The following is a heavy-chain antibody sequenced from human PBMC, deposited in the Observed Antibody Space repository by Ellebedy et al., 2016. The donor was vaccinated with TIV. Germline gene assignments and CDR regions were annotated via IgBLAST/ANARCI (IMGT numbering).Heavy chain of an antibody. J-gene: IGHJ6*02. D-gene: IGHD3-10*01. CDR2: IYYSGTT. Sequence: GSLRLXXTVSGGSISGYYWSWIRQPPGKGLEWIGNIYYSGTTFYNPSLKSRVTISVDTSKNQFSLKLSSVTAADTALYYCARLWFGDLFSPEGDVWGQGTTVTVSS. CDR3: ARLWFGDLFSPEGDV. V-gene: IGHV4-59*04. CDR1: GGSISGYY.